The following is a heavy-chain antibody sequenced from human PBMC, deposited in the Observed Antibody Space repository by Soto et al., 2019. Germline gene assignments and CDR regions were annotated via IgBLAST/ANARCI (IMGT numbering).Heavy chain of an antibody. CDR2: ISAYNGNT. CDR3: ARERVYYYDSSGLDAFDI. V-gene: IGHV1-18*04. CDR1: GYTFTSYG. Sequence: ASVKVSCKASGYTFTSYGISWVRQAPGQGLEWMGWISAYNGNTNYAQKLQGRVTMTTDTSTSTAYMELRSLRSADTAVYYCARERVYYYDSSGLDAFDIWGEGTMVTVSS. J-gene: IGHJ3*02. D-gene: IGHD3-22*01.